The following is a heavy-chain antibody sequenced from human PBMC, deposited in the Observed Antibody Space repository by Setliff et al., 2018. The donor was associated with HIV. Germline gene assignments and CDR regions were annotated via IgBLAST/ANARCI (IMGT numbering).Heavy chain of an antibody. CDR3: TRGDSSGYLEY. Sequence: ASVKVSCKASGYTFIDYFMHWVRQAPGQGLEWMGWISPNNGDTKYAQKFQGRVTMTRDTSISTVYMELSRLRSDDTAVYHFTRGDSSGYLEYWGHGTLVTVSS. J-gene: IGHJ4*01. CDR1: GYTFIDYF. V-gene: IGHV1-2*02. CDR2: ISPNNGDT. D-gene: IGHD3-22*01.